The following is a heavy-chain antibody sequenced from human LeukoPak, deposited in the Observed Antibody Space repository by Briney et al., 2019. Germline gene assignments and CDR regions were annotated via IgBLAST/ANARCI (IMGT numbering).Heavy chain of an antibody. V-gene: IGHV3-23*01. J-gene: IGHJ4*02. CDR2: VSGSGGNI. CDR1: GFTFSSYT. CDR3: ARDYPIAAADNTGDY. D-gene: IGHD6-13*01. Sequence: GGSLRLSCAASGFTFSSYTMSWVRQAPGKGLEWVSGVSGSGGNIHYADSVKGRFTISRDNSKNTLYLQMNSLRAEDTAVYYCARDYPIAAADNTGDYWGQGTLVTVSS.